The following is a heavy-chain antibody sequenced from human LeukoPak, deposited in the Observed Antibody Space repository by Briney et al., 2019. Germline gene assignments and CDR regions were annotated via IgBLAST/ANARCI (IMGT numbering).Heavy chain of an antibody. CDR3: VRDRNRLWFDY. D-gene: IGHD1-14*01. Sequence: PGGSLRLSCAASGFTFSIYAMSWVRQAPGKGLEWVSAISGSGGTAYYADSVKGRFTISGDNSKNTLYLQMNSLRAEDTAVYYCVRDRNRLWFDYWDQGTLVTVSS. V-gene: IGHV3-23*01. CDR2: ISGSGGTA. CDR1: GFTFSIYA. J-gene: IGHJ4*02.